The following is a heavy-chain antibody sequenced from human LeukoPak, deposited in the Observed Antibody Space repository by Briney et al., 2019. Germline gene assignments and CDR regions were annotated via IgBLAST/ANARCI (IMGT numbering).Heavy chain of an antibody. CDR2: INPNDDST. V-gene: IGHV1-2*02. Sequence: ASVKVSCKASGYTFTAYYIHWVRQAPGQGLEWMGCINPNDDSTFNAQNFQGRVTVTRDTSISTGYMELSSLRSDDTAVYYCARDEDADPENALDIWGQGTMVTVSS. CDR1: GYTFTAYY. J-gene: IGHJ3*02. CDR3: ARDEDADPENALDI. D-gene: IGHD2-8*01.